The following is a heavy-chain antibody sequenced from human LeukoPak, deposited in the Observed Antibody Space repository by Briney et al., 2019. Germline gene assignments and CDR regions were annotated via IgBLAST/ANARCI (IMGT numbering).Heavy chain of an antibody. CDR3: AREVDCSSTSCYTNWFDP. CDR2: IYHSGST. CDR1: GYSISSGYY. D-gene: IGHD2-2*02. V-gene: IGHV4-38-2*02. Sequence: SETLSLTCTVSGYSISSGYYWGWIRPPPGKGLEWIGSIYHSGSTYYNPSLKSRVTISVDTSKNQFSLKLSSVTAADTAVYYCAREVDCSSTSCYTNWFDPWGQGTLVTVSS. J-gene: IGHJ5*02.